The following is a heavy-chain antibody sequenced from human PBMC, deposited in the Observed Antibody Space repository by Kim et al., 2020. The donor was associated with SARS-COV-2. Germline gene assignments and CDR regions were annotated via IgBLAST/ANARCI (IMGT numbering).Heavy chain of an antibody. V-gene: IGHV2-5*01. Sequence: DKRYSPSLKSRLTITKDTSKNQVVLTMTNMDPVDTATYYCAGGSKDAFDIWGQGTMVTVSS. D-gene: IGHD3-16*01. CDR2: DK. J-gene: IGHJ3*02. CDR3: AGGSKDAFDI.